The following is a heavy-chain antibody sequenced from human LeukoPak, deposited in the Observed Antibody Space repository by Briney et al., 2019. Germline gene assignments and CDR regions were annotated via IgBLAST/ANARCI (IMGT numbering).Heavy chain of an antibody. J-gene: IGHJ6*02. D-gene: IGHD3-10*01. CDR3: AREGPGRALGYGMDV. Sequence: SETLSLTCTVSVGSISSYYWSWIRQPAGKGLEWIGRIYTSGSTNYNPSLKSRVTMSVDTYRNQFSLKLSSVTAADTAVYYCAREGPGRALGYGMDVWGQGTTVTVSS. V-gene: IGHV4-4*07. CDR2: IYTSGST. CDR1: VGSISSYY.